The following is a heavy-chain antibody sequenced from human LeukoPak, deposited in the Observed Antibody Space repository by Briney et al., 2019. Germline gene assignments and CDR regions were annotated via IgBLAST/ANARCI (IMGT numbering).Heavy chain of an antibody. V-gene: IGHV3-21*01. D-gene: IGHD3-10*01. CDR1: GFTFSYYS. Sequence: GGSLRLSCAGTGFTFSYYSMNWVRQAPGKGLEWVSSISRTSSFIYYADSLKGRFTISRDNAKNSLYLQMNSLRAEDTAVYYCARDPDYYGSGSYYNHYFDYWGQGTLVTVSS. J-gene: IGHJ4*02. CDR3: ARDPDYYGSGSYYNHYFDY. CDR2: ISRTSSFI.